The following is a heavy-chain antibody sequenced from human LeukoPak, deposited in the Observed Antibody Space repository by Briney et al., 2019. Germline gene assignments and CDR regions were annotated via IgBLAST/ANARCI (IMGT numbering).Heavy chain of an antibody. D-gene: IGHD7-27*01. J-gene: IGHJ4*02. CDR3: ARDTNETGDQG. Sequence: SVKVSCKASGGTFISYAISWVRQAPGQGLEWMGGIIPTFGTANYAQKFQGRVTITADESTSTAYMELRSLRSEDTAVYYCARDTNETGDQGWGQGTLVTVSS. V-gene: IGHV1-69*13. CDR1: GGTFISYA. CDR2: IIPTFGTA.